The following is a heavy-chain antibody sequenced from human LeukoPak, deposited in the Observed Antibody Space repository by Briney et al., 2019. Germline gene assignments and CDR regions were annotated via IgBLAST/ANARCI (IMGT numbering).Heavy chain of an antibody. CDR3: ARGHIAAAGTGGYYYYYMDV. Sequence: ASVKVSCKASGGTFSSYAISWVRQAPGQELEWMGGIIPIFGTANYAQKFQGRVTITADESTSTAYMELSSLRSEDTAVYYCARGHIAAAGTGGYYYYYMDVWGKGTTVTVSS. CDR1: GGTFSSYA. D-gene: IGHD6-13*01. CDR2: IIPIFGTA. V-gene: IGHV1-69*13. J-gene: IGHJ6*03.